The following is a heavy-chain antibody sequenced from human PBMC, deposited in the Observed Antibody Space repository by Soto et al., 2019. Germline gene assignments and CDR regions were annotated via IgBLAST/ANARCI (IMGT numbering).Heavy chain of an antibody. CDR1: GFAFNDSA. D-gene: IGHD2-15*01. CDR3: TNNFV. J-gene: IGHJ4*02. V-gene: IGHV3-73*01. CDR2: VRSKSNNYAT. Sequence: DVQVVQSGGGLVQPGGSLKLSCAASGFAFNDSAMHWVRQASGKGLEWVARVRSKSNNYATAYPASVKGRFIVSRDDSMGTTSLQMNSLKPEDTAIYSCTNNFVWGQGVLVTVS.